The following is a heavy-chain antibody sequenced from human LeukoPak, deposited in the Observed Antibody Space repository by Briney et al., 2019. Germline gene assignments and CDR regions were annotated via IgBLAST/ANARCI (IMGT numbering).Heavy chain of an antibody. J-gene: IGHJ3*02. CDR3: ARVLDYYDSSGYIDAFDI. CDR1: GFTFSDYY. CDR2: ISSSGSTI. V-gene: IGHV3-11*01. Sequence: GGSLRLSCAASGFTFSDYYMSWIRQAPGKGLEWVSYISSSGSTIYYADSVKGRFTISRDNAKNSLYLQMNSLRAGDTAVYYCARVLDYYDSSGYIDAFDIWGQGTMVTVSS. D-gene: IGHD3-22*01.